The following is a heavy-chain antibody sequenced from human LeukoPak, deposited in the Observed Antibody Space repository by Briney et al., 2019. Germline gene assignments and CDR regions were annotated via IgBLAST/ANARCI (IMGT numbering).Heavy chain of an antibody. CDR1: VYTLTELS. Sequence: SVKVSCKVSVYTLTELSMHWVRQAPGKGLEGMGGFDPEDGETIYAQKFHDRVTMTDDKSTATDYMELSSLTAEDTPVYYCATSFRAQQLVRYWGQGSLVTVSS. J-gene: IGHJ4*02. D-gene: IGHD6-13*01. CDR3: ATSFRAQQLVRY. V-gene: IGHV1-24*01. CDR2: FDPEDGET.